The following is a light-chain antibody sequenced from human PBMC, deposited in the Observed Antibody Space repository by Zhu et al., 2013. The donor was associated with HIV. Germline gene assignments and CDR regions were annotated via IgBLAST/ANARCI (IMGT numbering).Light chain of an antibody. V-gene: IGLV3-25*03. J-gene: IGLJ3*02. Sequence: SYVLTQPPSVSVAPGKTARITCGGHNIGGKNVHWYQQKPGQAPVLVINKDTERPSGIPERFSGSTSGTDVTLTITGVQAEDEADYYCQSGDTSGAYPVFGGGTKVTVL. CDR2: KDT. CDR1: NIGGKN. CDR3: QSGDTSGAYPV.